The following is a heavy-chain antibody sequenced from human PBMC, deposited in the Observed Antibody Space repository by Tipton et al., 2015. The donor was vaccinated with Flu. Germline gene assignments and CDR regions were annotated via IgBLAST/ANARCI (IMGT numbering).Heavy chain of an antibody. D-gene: IGHD1-26*01. Sequence: GSLRLSCAASGFTFSSYEMNWVRQAPGKGLEWVSYISSSGSTIYYADSVKGRFTTSRDNAKNSLYLQMNSLRAEDTAVYYCARDLGGEWELLPGDYWGQGTLVTVSS. J-gene: IGHJ4*02. CDR2: ISSSGSTI. CDR3: ARDLGGEWELLPGDY. CDR1: GFTFSSYE. V-gene: IGHV3-48*03.